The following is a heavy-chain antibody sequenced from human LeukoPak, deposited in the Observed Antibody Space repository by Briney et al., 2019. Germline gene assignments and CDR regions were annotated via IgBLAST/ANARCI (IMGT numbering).Heavy chain of an antibody. CDR2: INAGNGNT. Sequence: GASVKVSCKASGYTFTGYAMHWVRQAPGQRLEWMGWINAGNGNTKYSQKFQGRVTITRDTSASTAYMELSSLRSEDTAVYYCAREGPVVPAAPYWFDPWGQGTLVTVSS. D-gene: IGHD2-2*01. CDR3: AREGPVVPAAPYWFDP. J-gene: IGHJ5*02. V-gene: IGHV1-3*01. CDR1: GYTFTGYA.